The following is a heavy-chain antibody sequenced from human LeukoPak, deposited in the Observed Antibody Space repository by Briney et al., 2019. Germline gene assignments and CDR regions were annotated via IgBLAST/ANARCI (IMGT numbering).Heavy chain of an antibody. D-gene: IGHD3-10*01. CDR3: ARAGPGSAHHY. J-gene: IGHJ4*02. CDR2: IYPDDSDT. CDR1: GYSFSTFW. V-gene: IGHV5-51*01. Sequence: KAGESLKISCKGSGYSFSTFWIGWVRQVPRKGLEWMGIIYPDDSDTRYSPSFQGQVTISADKSISTAYLQWTSLKASDSAMYYCARAGPGSAHHYWGQGTLVTVS.